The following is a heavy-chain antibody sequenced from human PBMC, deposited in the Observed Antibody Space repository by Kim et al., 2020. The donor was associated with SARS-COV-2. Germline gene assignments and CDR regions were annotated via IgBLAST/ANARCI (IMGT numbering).Heavy chain of an antibody. J-gene: IGHJ4*02. CDR1: GGSISSYY. D-gene: IGHD3-22*01. Sequence: SETLSLTCTVSGGSISSYYWSWIRQPPGKGLEWIGYIYYSGSTNYNPSLKSRVTISVDTSKNQFSLKLSSVTAADTAVYYCAREVRGYDSSGVFDYWGQGTLVTVSS. V-gene: IGHV4-59*01. CDR3: AREVRGYDSSGVFDY. CDR2: IYYSGST.